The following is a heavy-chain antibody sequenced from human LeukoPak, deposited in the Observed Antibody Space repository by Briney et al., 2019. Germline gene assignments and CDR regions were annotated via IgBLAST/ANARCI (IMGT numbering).Heavy chain of an antibody. CDR1: GGTFSSYA. V-gene: IGHV1-2*02. CDR3: ARGSQQQLVYDY. J-gene: IGHJ4*02. D-gene: IGHD6-13*01. CDR2: INPNSGGT. Sequence: GASVKVSCKASGGTFSSYAISWVRQAPGQGLEWMGWINPNSGGTNYAQKFQGRVTMTRDTSISTAYMELSRLRSDDTAVYYCARGSQQQLVYDYWGQGTLVTVSS.